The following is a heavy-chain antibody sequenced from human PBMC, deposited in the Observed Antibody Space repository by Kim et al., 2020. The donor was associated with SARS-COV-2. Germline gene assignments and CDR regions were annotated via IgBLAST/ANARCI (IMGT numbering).Heavy chain of an antibody. V-gene: IGHV1-69*13. CDR1: GGTFSSYA. CDR3: ARDYELAAAGTLYYYYGMDV. J-gene: IGHJ6*02. D-gene: IGHD6-13*01. Sequence: SVKVSCKASGGTFSSYAISWVRQAPGQGLEWMGGIIPIFGTANYAQKFQGRVTMTADESTSTAYMELSSLRSEDTAVYYCARDYELAAAGTLYYYYGMDVWGQGTTVTVSS. CDR2: IIPIFGTA.